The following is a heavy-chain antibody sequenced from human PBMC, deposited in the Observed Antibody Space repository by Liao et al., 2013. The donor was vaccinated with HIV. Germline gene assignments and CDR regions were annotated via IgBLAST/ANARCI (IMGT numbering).Heavy chain of an antibody. D-gene: IGHD1-7*01. Sequence: QVQLQQWGAGLLKPSETLSLTCAVYGESFNAYYWSWIRQPPGKGLEWIGEINHSGTTNYNPSLKSRVTISVDSSTNQFSLNLSSVTAADTAVYFCARGGTGSSGIYFYYMDVWGKGTTVTVSS. J-gene: IGHJ6*03. CDR1: GESFNAYY. V-gene: IGHV4-34*01. CDR3: ARGGTGSSGIYFYYMDV. CDR2: INHSGTT.